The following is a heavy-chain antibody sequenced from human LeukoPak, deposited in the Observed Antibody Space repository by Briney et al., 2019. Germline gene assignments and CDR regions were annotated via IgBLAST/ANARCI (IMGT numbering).Heavy chain of an antibody. J-gene: IGHJ6*03. Sequence: PGRSLRLSCAASGFTFSSYAMHWVRQAPGKGLEWVAVISYDGSNKYFADSVKGRFTISRDNSKNTLYLQMNSLRAEDTAVYYCARAPTVLRSYMDVWGKGTTVTVSS. CDR3: ARAPTVLRSYMDV. D-gene: IGHD3-3*01. CDR2: ISYDGSNK. CDR1: GFTFSSYA. V-gene: IGHV3-30*01.